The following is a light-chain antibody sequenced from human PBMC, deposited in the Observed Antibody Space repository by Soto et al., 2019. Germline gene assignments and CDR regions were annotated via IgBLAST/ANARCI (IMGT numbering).Light chain of an antibody. V-gene: IGKV1-27*01. CDR2: GAS. CDR1: QAISNS. CDR3: QKYNSPPIT. Sequence: DIQMTQSPSSLSASVGDRVTITCRASQAISNSLAWYQQKPGKVPKLLIYGASTLQSGVPSRFSGSGSGTDFPLTISSLQPEDVATYYCQKYNSPPITFGQGTRLEIK. J-gene: IGKJ5*01.